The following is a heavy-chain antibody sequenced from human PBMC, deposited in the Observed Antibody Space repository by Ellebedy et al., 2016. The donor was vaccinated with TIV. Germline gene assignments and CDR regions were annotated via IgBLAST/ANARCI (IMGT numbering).Heavy chain of an antibody. V-gene: IGHV4-59*01. J-gene: IGHJ4*02. CDR2: IYFTGASP. CDR1: GGSISRYY. Sequence: MPSETLSLTCTVSGGSISRYYWSWIRQPPGKGLEWIGNIYFTGASPNYNPSLKSRVAISVDMSKNQFSLRLTSVTAADTAVYYCARLGHCKSNWCLPDHWGQGTLVTVSS. CDR3: ARLGHCKSNWCLPDH. D-gene: IGHD2/OR15-2a*01.